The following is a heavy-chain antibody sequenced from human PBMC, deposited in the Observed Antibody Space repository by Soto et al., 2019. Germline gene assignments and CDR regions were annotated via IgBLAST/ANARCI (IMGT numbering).Heavy chain of an antibody. CDR3: ARLVYDTRLNYMYCDF. J-gene: IGHJ1*01. CDR2: IFHDGTA. V-gene: IGHV4-4*02. CDR1: GVSLTSGNW. Sequence: SETLSLTCAVSGVSLTSGNWWTWVRQSPQRGLEYIGEIFHDGTANYYPSFERRVAMSVDTSRNQFSLKLTSVTAADTAVYFCARLVYDTRLNYMYCDFWGTGTPVTVCS. D-gene: IGHD4-17*01.